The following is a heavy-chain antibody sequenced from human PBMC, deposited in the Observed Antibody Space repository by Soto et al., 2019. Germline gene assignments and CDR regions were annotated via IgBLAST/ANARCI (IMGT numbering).Heavy chain of an antibody. V-gene: IGHV3-21*01. D-gene: IGHD2-2*02. CDR2: ISSSSSYI. J-gene: IGHJ6*02. CDR3: AREGPIVVVPAAISPTHYYYYGMDV. CDR1: GFTFSSYS. Sequence: PGGSLRLSCAASGFTFSSYSMNWVRQAPGKGLEWVSSISSSSSYIYYADSVKGRFTISRDNAKNSLYLQMNSLRAEDTAVYYCAREGPIVVVPAAISPTHYYYYGMDVWGQGTTVTVSS.